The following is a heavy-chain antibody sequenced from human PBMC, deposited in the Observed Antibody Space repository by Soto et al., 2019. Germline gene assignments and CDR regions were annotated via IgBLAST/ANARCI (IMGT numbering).Heavy chain of an antibody. CDR1: GGSISSGGYY. CDR2: IYYSGST. J-gene: IGHJ5*02. D-gene: IGHD6-13*01. V-gene: IGHV4-31*03. CDR3: AREGQAAAGAYNWLDP. Sequence: SETLSLTCTVSGGSISSGGYYWSWIRQHPGKGLEWIGYIYYSGSTYYNPSLKSRVTISVDTSKNQFSLKLSSVTAADTAVYYCAREGQAAAGAYNWLDPWGKGTRVTVPQ.